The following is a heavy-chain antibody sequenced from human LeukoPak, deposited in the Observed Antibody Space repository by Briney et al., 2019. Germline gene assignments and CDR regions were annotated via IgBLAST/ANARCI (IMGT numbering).Heavy chain of an antibody. Sequence: PGGSLRLSCAASGFTFDDYGMSWVRQVPGKGLEWVSGINWNGGSTGYADSVKGRFTISRDNAKNSLYLQMNSLRAEDTALYHCARDASTNWVGRENWFDPWGQGTLVTVSS. CDR3: ARDASTNWVGRENWFDP. CDR2: INWNGGST. J-gene: IGHJ5*02. V-gene: IGHV3-20*01. D-gene: IGHD3-16*01. CDR1: GFTFDDYG.